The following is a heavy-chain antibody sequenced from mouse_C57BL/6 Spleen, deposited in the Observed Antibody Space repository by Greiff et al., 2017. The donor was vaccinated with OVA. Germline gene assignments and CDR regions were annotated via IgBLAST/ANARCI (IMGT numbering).Heavy chain of an antibody. J-gene: IGHJ3*01. Sequence: VQLVESGAELVRPGTSVKVSCKASGYAFTNYLIEWVKQRPGQGLEWIGVINPGSGGTNYNEKFKGKATLTADKSSSTAYMQLSSLTSEDSAVYFCARGHDNGEAWFAYWGQGTLVTVSA. V-gene: IGHV1-54*01. CDR2: INPGSGGT. CDR1: GYAFTNYL. D-gene: IGHD2-4*01. CDR3: ARGHDNGEAWFAY.